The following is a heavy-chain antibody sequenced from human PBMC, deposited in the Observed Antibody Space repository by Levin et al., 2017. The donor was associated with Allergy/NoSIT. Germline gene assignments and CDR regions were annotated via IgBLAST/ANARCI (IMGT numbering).Heavy chain of an antibody. CDR3: AKDAIRGSDQPYYFDY. CDR1: GFTFNNYA. D-gene: IGHD6-19*01. V-gene: IGHV3-23*01. CDR2: IINSGVGT. Sequence: GESLKISCAASGFTFNNYAMSWVRQAPGKELEWVSAIINSGVGTYYADSVKGRFTISRDNSKNTMYLQMNSLRAEDTAVYFCAKDAIRGSDQPYYFDYWGQGTLVTASS. J-gene: IGHJ4*02.